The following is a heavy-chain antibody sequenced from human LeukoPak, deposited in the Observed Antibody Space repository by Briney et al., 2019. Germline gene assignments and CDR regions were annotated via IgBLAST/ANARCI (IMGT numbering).Heavy chain of an antibody. V-gene: IGHV3-33*01. CDR1: GFTFNTFG. CDR2: IWYDGSNK. CDR3: ARISCTGNSCRPYSYYDMDV. J-gene: IGHJ6*02. Sequence: GGSLRLSCAASGFTFNTFGMNWVRQAPGKGLGWVAVIWYDGSNKYYADSVKGRFTISRDNSKSTLYLQVNSLRVEDTAVYYCARISCTGNSCRPYSYYDMDVWGQGTTVTVSS. D-gene: IGHD2-15*01.